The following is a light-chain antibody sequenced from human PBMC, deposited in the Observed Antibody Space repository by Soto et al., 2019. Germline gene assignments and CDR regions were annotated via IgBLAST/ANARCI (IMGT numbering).Light chain of an antibody. Sequence: DIVMTQSPDSLAVSLGERATINCKSSQSVLYSSNNKNYLTWYQQKPGLPPKLLIYWTSTRESGVADRFSGSGSGTDFTLTISSLQAEDVAAYYCQQYYSSPWTFGQGTKVEIK. V-gene: IGKV4-1*01. J-gene: IGKJ1*01. CDR1: QSVLYSSNNKNY. CDR2: WTS. CDR3: QQYYSSPWT.